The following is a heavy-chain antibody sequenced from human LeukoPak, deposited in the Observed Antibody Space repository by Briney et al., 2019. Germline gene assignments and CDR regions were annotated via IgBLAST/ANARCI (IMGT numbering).Heavy chain of an antibody. CDR2: IKSKTDGGTT. V-gene: IGHV3-15*01. D-gene: IGHD1-26*01. Sequence: GGSLRLSCAASGFTFSSYAMSWVRQAPGKGLEWVGRIKSKTDGGTTDYAAPVKGRFTISRDDSKNTLYLQMNSLKTEDTAVYYCTTGYSGSYYDFDYWGQGTLVTVSS. J-gene: IGHJ4*02. CDR3: TTGYSGSYYDFDY. CDR1: GFTFSSYA.